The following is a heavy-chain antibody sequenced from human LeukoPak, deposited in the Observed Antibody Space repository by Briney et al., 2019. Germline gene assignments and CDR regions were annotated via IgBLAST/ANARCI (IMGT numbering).Heavy chain of an antibody. V-gene: IGHV4-61*02. CDR1: GGSISSGSYY. D-gene: IGHD2-2*01. CDR2: IYTSGST. CDR3: ARAYPGPNWFDP. J-gene: IGHJ5*02. Sequence: PSQTLSLTCTVSGGSISSGSYYWSWIRQPAGKGLEWIGRIYTSGSTNYNPSLKSRVTISVDTSKNQFSLKLGSVTAADTAVYYCARAYPGPNWFDPWGQGTLVTVSS.